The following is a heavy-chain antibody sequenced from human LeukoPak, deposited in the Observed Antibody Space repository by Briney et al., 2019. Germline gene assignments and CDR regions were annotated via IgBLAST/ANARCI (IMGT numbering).Heavy chain of an antibody. V-gene: IGHV3-23*01. J-gene: IGHJ4*02. Sequence: AGGSLRLSCAASGFTFSSFAVNWVRQAPGKGLEWVSSISGSGGTTYYAGSVKGRFTISRDNSKNTLFLQMNSLRADDTAIYYCAKRDFWGQGTLVTVSS. CDR1: GFTFSSFA. CDR2: ISGSGGTT. CDR3: AKRDF.